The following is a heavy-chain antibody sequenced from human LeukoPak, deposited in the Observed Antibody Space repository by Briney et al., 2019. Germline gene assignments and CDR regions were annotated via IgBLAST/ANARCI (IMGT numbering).Heavy chain of an antibody. CDR1: GASISTYY. V-gene: IGHV4-59*01. Sequence: SETLSLTCTVSGASISTYYWTWIRQPPGKGLEWIGYIYYSGSTNYNPSLKSRVTISVDTSKNHFSLKLSSVTAADTAVYYCARGMAAAGHAFDIWGQGTMVTVSS. D-gene: IGHD6-13*01. CDR3: ARGMAAAGHAFDI. J-gene: IGHJ3*02. CDR2: IYYSGST.